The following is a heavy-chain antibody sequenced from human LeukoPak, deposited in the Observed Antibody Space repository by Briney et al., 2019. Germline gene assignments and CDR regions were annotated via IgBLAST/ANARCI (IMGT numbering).Heavy chain of an antibody. Sequence: GESLKISCKGSGYTFTNYWIGWVRRMPGKGPEWMGLIYPSDSDTRYSPSFQGQVTISADKSITTAYLQWSSLKASDTAMYYCARQGRAGGYTYGYFDYWGQGTLVTVSS. CDR1: GYTFTNYW. J-gene: IGHJ4*02. CDR2: IYPSDSDT. CDR3: ARQGRAGGYTYGYFDY. V-gene: IGHV5-51*01. D-gene: IGHD5-18*01.